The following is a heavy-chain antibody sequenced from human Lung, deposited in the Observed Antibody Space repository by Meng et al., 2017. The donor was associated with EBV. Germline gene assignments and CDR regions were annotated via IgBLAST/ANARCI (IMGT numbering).Heavy chain of an antibody. CDR1: GGSFITYY. Sequence: VPPQQWAPGLFQPSVPLSHSCAVDGGSFITYYGSWLRQSPGKGLAWIGEINHGGSTNYNPSLKSRVTISVDRSNNQFSLELNSVSAADTAVYYCARAKWGHSYGSEALYFDHWGPGTLVTVSS. V-gene: IGHV4-34*01. CDR3: ARAKWGHSYGSEALYFDH. CDR2: INHGGST. J-gene: IGHJ4*02. D-gene: IGHD5-18*01.